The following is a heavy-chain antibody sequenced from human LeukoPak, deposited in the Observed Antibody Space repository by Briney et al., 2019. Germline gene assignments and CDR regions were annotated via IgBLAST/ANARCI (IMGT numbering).Heavy chain of an antibody. V-gene: IGHV5-51*01. J-gene: IGHJ3*02. CDR2: IYPGDSDT. CDR1: GYSFTSYW. D-gene: IGHD1-26*01. Sequence: GESLKISCKGSGYSFTSYWIGCVRQMPGKGLEWMGIIYPGDSDTRYSPSFQGQVTISADKSISTAYLQWSSLKASDTAMYYCARPSPYSGSYEDAFDIWGQGTMVTVSS. CDR3: ARPSPYSGSYEDAFDI.